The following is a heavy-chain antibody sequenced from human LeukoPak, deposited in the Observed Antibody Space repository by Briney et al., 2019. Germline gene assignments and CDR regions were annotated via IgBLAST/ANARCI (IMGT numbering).Heavy chain of an antibody. CDR1: GYTFTGYY. J-gene: IGHJ4*02. D-gene: IGHD6-13*01. CDR2: INPNSGGT. V-gene: IGHV1-2*02. CDR3: ARATHSGSWSQGPPVDY. Sequence: GSVKVSCKASGYTFTGYYMHWVRQAPGQGLEWMGWINPNSGGTNYAQKFQGRVTMTRDTSISTAYMELSRLRSDDTAVYYCARATHSGSWSQGPPVDYWGQGTLVTVSS.